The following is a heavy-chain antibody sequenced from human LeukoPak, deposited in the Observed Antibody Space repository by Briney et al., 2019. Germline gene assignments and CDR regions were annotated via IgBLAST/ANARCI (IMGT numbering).Heavy chain of an antibody. J-gene: IGHJ3*02. CDR2: IKQDGSEK. CDR3: ARSISIAARPYAFDI. V-gene: IGHV3-7*01. D-gene: IGHD6-6*01. CDR1: GFTFSTYY. Sequence: GGSLRLSCAASGFTFSTYYMNWVRQAPGKGLEWVANIKQDGSEKYYVDSVKGRFTISRDNAKNSLYLQMNSLRAEDTAVYYCARSISIAARPYAFDIWGQGTMVTVSS.